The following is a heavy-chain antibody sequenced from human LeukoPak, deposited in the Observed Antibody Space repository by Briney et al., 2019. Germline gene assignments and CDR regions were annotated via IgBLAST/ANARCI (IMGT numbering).Heavy chain of an antibody. CDR3: ARDPTTLRYFDWLSADAFDI. J-gene: IGHJ3*02. D-gene: IGHD3-9*01. V-gene: IGHV3-21*01. CDR1: GFTFSSYS. CDR2: ISSSSSYI. Sequence: GGPLRLSCAASGFTFSSYSMNWVRQAPGKGLEWVSSISSSSSYIYYADSVKGRFTISRDNAKNSLYLQMNSLRAEDTAVYYCARDPTTLRYFDWLSADAFDIWGQGTMVTVSS.